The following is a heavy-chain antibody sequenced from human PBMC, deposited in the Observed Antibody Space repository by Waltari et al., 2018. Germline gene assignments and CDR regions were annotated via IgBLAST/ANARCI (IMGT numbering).Heavy chain of an antibody. J-gene: IGHJ4*02. CDR2: IIPNVGTA. V-gene: IGHV1-69*01. D-gene: IGHD3-3*01. CDR3: ARGLRFLEWLFEFDY. CDR1: GGTFSSYA. Sequence: QVQLVQSGAEVKKPGSSVKVSCKASGGTFSSYAISWVRQAPGQGLEWMGGIIPNVGTANYAQKFQGRGTITADESTSTAYMELSSLRSEDTAVYYCARGLRFLEWLFEFDYWGQGTLVTVSS.